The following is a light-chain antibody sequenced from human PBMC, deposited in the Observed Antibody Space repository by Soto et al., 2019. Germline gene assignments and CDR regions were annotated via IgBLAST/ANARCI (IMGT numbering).Light chain of an antibody. CDR1: QSVSGTY. CDR3: QQYGTSRWT. Sequence: EIVLTPSPGTLSLSPGERATLSCRASQSVSGTYLAWYQQKPGQAPRLLIYGASSRATGIPDRFSGSGSGTDFTLTISRLEPEDFAVYYCQQYGTSRWTFGQGTKVDIK. V-gene: IGKV3-20*01. CDR2: GAS. J-gene: IGKJ1*01.